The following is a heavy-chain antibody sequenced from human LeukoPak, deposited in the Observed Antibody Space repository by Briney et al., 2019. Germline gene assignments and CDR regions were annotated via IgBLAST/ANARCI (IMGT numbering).Heavy chain of an antibody. Sequence: GGPVKVSCKASGYTFTGCYMHWVRQAPGQGLEWMGWINPNSGGTNYAQKFQGRVTMTRDTSISTAYMELSRLRSDDTAVYYCARADVPGYSSGWFMNYYYGMDVWGQGTTVTVSS. CDR1: GYTFTGCY. D-gene: IGHD6-19*01. CDR3: ARADVPGYSSGWFMNYYYGMDV. V-gene: IGHV1-2*02. CDR2: INPNSGGT. J-gene: IGHJ6*02.